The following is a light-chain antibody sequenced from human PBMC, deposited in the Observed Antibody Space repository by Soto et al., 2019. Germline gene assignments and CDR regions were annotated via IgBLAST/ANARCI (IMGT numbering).Light chain of an antibody. CDR2: DVS. CDR3: SSYTSSSTLVV. CDR1: SSDVGGYNY. Sequence: QSALTQPASVSGSPGQSITISCTGTSSDVGGYNYVSWYQQHPGKAPKLMIYDVSNRPSGVSNRFSGSKSGNTASLTISGIQAEAEAESYCSSYTSSSTLVVFGGGTKLTVL. J-gene: IGLJ2*01. V-gene: IGLV2-14*01.